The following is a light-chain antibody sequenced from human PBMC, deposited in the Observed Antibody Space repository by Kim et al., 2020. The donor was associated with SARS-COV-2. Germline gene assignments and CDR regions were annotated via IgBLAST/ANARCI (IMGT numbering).Light chain of an antibody. CDR1: LSFLFSSNHKNY. V-gene: IGKV4-1*01. CDR2: WAS. J-gene: IGKJ4*01. Sequence: ATSNCNPRLSFLFSSNHKNYLAWYQQTTGQPPKLLIYWASTRESGVPDRFSGSGSGTDFTLTISSLQAEDVAVYYCQQYYSTPLTFGGGTKVDIK. CDR3: QQYYSTPLT.